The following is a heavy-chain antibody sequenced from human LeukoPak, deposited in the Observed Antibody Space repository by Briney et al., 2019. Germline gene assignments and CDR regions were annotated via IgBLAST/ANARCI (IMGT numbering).Heavy chain of an antibody. D-gene: IGHD6-19*01. V-gene: IGHV6-1*01. CDR1: GDSVSSNTAA. J-gene: IGHJ6*02. CDR2: TYYTSNWHN. Sequence: SQTLLLTCAISGDSVSSNTAAWNWIRQSPSRGLEWLGRTYYTSNWHNDYAVSLKSRISINPDTSKNQFSLQLNSVTPEDTAIYYCARSYSSGWYGMDVWGQGTTVTVSS. CDR3: ARSYSSGWYGMDV.